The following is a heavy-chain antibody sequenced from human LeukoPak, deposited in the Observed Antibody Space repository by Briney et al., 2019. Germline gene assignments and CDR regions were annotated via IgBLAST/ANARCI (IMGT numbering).Heavy chain of an antibody. Sequence: SETLSLTCTVSGGSVSSYYWSWLRQPPGKGLEWIGYIYYSGSTNYNPSLKSRVTISVDTSKNQFSLKLSSVTAADTAVYYCARAPSVGATSYFDYWGQGTLVTVSS. CDR2: IYYSGST. CDR3: ARAPSVGATSYFDY. J-gene: IGHJ4*02. D-gene: IGHD1-26*01. V-gene: IGHV4-59*02. CDR1: GGSVSSYY.